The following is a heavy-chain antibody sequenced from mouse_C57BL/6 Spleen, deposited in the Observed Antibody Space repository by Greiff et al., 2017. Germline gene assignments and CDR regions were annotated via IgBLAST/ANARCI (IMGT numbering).Heavy chain of an antibody. D-gene: IGHD1-1*01. CDR1: GFTFSSYA. J-gene: IGHJ2*01. CDR3: ARGEDYYYGSSVDY. V-gene: IGHV5-4*01. CDR2: ISDGGSYT. Sequence: EVQLVESGGGLVKPGGSLKLSCAASGFTFSSYAMSWVRQTPEKRLEWVATISDGGSYTYYPDNVKGRFTISRDNAKNNLYLQMSHLKSEDTAMYYCARGEDYYYGSSVDYWGQGTTLTVSS.